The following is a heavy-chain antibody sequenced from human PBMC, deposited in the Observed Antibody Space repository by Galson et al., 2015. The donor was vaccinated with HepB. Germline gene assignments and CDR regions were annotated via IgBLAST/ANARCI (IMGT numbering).Heavy chain of an antibody. CDR3: ARLYGSGRGLDS. J-gene: IGHJ4*02. D-gene: IGHD3-10*01. Sequence: QSGAEVKKPGESLKISCKGSGYNFITYWIAWVRQMPGKGLEWMGSIYPGDSGTKYSPSFRGQVTISVDKSISTAYLQWSSLEASDTAIYYCARLYGSGRGLDSWGQGTLVTVSS. CDR1: GYNFITYW. CDR2: IYPGDSGT. V-gene: IGHV5-51*01.